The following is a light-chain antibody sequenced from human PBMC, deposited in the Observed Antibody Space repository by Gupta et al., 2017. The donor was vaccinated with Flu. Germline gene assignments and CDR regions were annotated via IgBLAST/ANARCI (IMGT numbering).Light chain of an antibody. CDR2: INN. J-gene: IGLJ3*02. V-gene: IGLV1-44*01. CDR1: SSNIGSNT. Sequence: QSVLTQPPSASGTPGQRVTISCSGSSSNIGSNTVTWYQQLPGTAPKLLIYINNQRPSGVPDRFSGSKSGTSASLAISGLQSEDEADYYCAAWDDSLNAHWVFGGGTKLTVL. CDR3: AAWDDSLNAHWV.